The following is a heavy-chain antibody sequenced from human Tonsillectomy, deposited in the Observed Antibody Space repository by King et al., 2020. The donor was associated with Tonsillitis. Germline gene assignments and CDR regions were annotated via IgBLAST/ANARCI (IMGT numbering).Heavy chain of an antibody. V-gene: IGHV4-59*01. Sequence: QLQESGPGLVKPSETLSLTCTVSGGSISGYYWSWIRQPPGKGLELIGYISYSGSTNYNPSLKSRVTISLDTSKSQFSLRLSSVTAADTAVYYCARQLLGGRGVIRGAFDIWGQGTMVTVSS. J-gene: IGHJ3*02. D-gene: IGHD3-10*01. CDR1: GGSISGYY. CDR2: ISYSGST. CDR3: ARQLLGGRGVIRGAFDI.